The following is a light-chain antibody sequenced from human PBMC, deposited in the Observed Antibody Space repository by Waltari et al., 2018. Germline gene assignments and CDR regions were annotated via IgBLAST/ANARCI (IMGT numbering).Light chain of an antibody. CDR2: RAS. Sequence: EIVLTHSPATLSVSPGDRVTLSCSASQSVGTNLAWYQHSPGRAPRLLVYRASTRASYIPARFSGSGSGTEFTLSISTLQSEDSAVFYCQQYNDWPRTFGQGTKVEIK. V-gene: IGKV3D-15*01. CDR3: QQYNDWPRT. CDR1: QSVGTN. J-gene: IGKJ1*01.